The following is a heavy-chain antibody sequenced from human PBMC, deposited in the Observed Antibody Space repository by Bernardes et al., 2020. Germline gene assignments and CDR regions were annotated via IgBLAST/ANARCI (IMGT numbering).Heavy chain of an antibody. J-gene: IGHJ4*02. CDR1: GGSISSYY. D-gene: IGHD6-13*01. Sequence: SETLSLTCTVSGGSISSYYWSWIRQPPGKGLEWIGYIYYSGSTNYNPSLKSRVTISVDTSKNQFSLKLSSVTAADTAVYYCARLGGDSSSFPFDYWGQGTLVTVSS. CDR2: IYYSGST. V-gene: IGHV4-59*01. CDR3: ARLGGDSSSFPFDY.